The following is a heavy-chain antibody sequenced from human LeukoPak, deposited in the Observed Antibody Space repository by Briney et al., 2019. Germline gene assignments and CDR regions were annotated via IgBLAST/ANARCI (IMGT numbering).Heavy chain of an antibody. CDR2: IYSGGST. J-gene: IGHJ4*02. D-gene: IGHD4-23*01. V-gene: IGHV3-53*01. Sequence: GGSLRLSCAASGFTVSSNYMSWVRQAPGKGLEWVSVIYSGGSTYYADSVKGRFTISRGNSKNTLYLQMNSLRAEDAAVYYCARMTTVVTIDYWGQGTLVTVSS. CDR3: ARMTTVVTIDY. CDR1: GFTVSSNY.